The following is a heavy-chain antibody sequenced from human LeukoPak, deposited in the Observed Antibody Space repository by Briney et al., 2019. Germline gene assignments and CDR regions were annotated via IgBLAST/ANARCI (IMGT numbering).Heavy chain of an antibody. CDR3: ARDEHPYYYDSSGYYVGAFDI. V-gene: IGHV3-48*03. CDR2: ITSSGSTI. CDR1: GFTFSTYE. J-gene: IGHJ3*02. Sequence: PGGSLRLSCAASGFTFSTYEMIWVRQTPGKGLEWVSYITSSGSTIYYADSVKGRFTISRDNAKNSLYLQMKSLRAEDTAVYYCARDEHPYYYDSSGYYVGAFDIWGQGTMVTVSS. D-gene: IGHD3-22*01.